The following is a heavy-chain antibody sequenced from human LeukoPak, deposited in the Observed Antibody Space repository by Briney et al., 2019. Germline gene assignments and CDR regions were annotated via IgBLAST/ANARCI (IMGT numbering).Heavy chain of an antibody. J-gene: IGHJ5*02. V-gene: IGHV1-2*02. Sequence: ASVKVSCKASGYTFTGYYMHWVRQAPGQGLEWMGWINPNSGDTNYAQKFQGRVTMTRDTSISTAYMELSRLRSDDTAVYYCAKNRGGIATTGMFVPWGQGTLVTVSS. D-gene: IGHD6-13*01. CDR2: INPNSGDT. CDR3: AKNRGGIATTGMFVP. CDR1: GYTFTGYY.